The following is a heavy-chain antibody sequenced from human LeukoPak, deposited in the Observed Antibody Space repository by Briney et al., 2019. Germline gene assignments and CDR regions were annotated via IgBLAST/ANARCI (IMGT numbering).Heavy chain of an antibody. CDR3: ARAIGGATGPGCHFDY. CDR2: IYYSGST. J-gene: IGHJ4*02. CDR1: GGSISSGGYY. V-gene: IGHV4-31*03. D-gene: IGHD1-26*01. Sequence: PSETLSLTCTVSGGSISSGGYYWSWIRQHPGKGLEWIGYIYYSGSTYYNPSLKSRVTISVDTSKYQFSLKLSSVTAAETAVYYCARAIGGATGPGCHFDYGARETRVTVSS.